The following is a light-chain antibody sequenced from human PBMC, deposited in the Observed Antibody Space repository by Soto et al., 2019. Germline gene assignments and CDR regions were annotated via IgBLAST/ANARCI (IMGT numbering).Light chain of an antibody. Sequence: EIVMTQSPATLFVSPGERATLSCRASQSVSSNLAWYQQKPGQAPRLLIYGSSTRATGLPARFSGSGSGTEFTLTISSLQSEDFAVYYCQQYNNWPLTFGGGTKVEIK. CDR1: QSVSSN. CDR3: QQYNNWPLT. J-gene: IGKJ4*01. CDR2: GSS. V-gene: IGKV3-15*01.